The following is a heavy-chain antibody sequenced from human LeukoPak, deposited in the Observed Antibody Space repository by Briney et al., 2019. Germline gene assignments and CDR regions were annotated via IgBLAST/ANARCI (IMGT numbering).Heavy chain of an antibody. CDR1: GFTFSSYA. CDR2: ISGSGGST. J-gene: IGHJ6*02. CDR3: AKDQYSSALYGMDV. D-gene: IGHD6-19*01. Sequence: PGGSLRLSCAASGFTFSSYAMTWVRHAPGKGLEWVSDISGSGGSTYYADSVKGRFTIARDNSKNTLYLQMNSLRAEDTAVYYCAKDQYSSALYGMDVWGQGTTVTVSS. V-gene: IGHV3-23*01.